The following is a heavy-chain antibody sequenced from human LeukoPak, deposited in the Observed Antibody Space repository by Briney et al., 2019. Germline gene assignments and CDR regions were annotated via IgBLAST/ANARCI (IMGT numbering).Heavy chain of an antibody. CDR3: ATGLFDY. D-gene: IGHD7-27*01. J-gene: IGHJ4*02. CDR2: ISSSSSYI. Sequence: GGSLRLSCAASGFTFSSYTMSWVRQAPGKGLEWVSSISSSSSYIYYADSVKGRFTISRDNAKNSLYLQMNSLRAEDTAVYYCATGLFDYWGQGTLVTVPS. V-gene: IGHV3-21*01. CDR1: GFTFSSYT.